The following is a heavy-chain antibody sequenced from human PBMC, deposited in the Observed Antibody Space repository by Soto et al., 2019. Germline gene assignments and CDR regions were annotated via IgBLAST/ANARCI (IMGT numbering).Heavy chain of an antibody. D-gene: IGHD6-13*01. CDR2: IYYSGST. V-gene: IGHV4-59*08. CDR3: ARLAAATPRFDP. CDR1: GGSISSYY. J-gene: IGHJ5*02. Sequence: NPSETLSLTFTVSGGSISSYYWSWIRQPPGKGLEWIGYIYYSGSTNYNPSLKSRVTISVDTSKNQFSLKLSSVTAADTAVYYCARLAAATPRFDPWGQGTLVPVSS.